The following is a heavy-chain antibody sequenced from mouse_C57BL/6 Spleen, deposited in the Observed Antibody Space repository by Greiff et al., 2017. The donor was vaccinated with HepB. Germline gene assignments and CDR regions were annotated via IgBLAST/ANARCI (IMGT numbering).Heavy chain of an antibody. Sequence: EVMLVESGGGLVKPGGSLILSCAASGFTFTSYAMSWVRLTPEKSLEWVATISDGGSYTYYPDNVKGRFTISRDNAKNNLYLQMSHLKSEDTAMYYCASFYYDYDSYFDVWGTGTTVTVSS. J-gene: IGHJ1*03. CDR2: ISDGGSYT. CDR1: GFTFTSYA. D-gene: IGHD2-4*01. V-gene: IGHV5-4*03. CDR3: ASFYYDYDSYFDV.